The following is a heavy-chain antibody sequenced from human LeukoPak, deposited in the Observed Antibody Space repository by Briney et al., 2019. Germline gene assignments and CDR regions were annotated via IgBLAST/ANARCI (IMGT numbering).Heavy chain of an antibody. CDR3: AREDLYHSSGYG. D-gene: IGHD3-22*01. J-gene: IGHJ4*02. CDR1: GFTFSSYW. Sequence: GGSLRLSCAASGFTFSSYWMSRVRQAPGKGLERVANIKQDGSEKYYVDSVKGRFTISRDNAKNSLYLQMNSLRAEDTAVYYCAREDLYHSSGYGWGQGTLVTVSS. CDR2: IKQDGSEK. V-gene: IGHV3-7*01.